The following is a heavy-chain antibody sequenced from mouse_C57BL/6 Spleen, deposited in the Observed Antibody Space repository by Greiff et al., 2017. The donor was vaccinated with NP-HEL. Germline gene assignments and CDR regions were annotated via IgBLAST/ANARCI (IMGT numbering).Heavy chain of an antibody. Sequence: QVQLKQSGPGLVKPSQSLFLTCSITGFPITSGYYWIWLRQSPGKPLEWMGYITHSGETFYNPSPQSPISITREPSKNQFFLQLNSVTTEDTAMYYCAGDRTGYYKFAYWGQGTLVTVSA. CDR1: GFPITSGYY. J-gene: IGHJ3*01. CDR2: ITHSGET. D-gene: IGHD2-3*01. V-gene: IGHV12-3*01. CDR3: AGDRTGYYKFAY.